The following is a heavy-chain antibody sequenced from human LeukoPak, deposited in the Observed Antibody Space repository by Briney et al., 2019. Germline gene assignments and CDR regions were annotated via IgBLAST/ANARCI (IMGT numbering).Heavy chain of an antibody. CDR2: ISSSSSYI. J-gene: IGHJ4*02. CDR3: ARGRVVRGYMGY. Sequence: GGSLRLSCAASGFTFSSYSMNWVRQAPGKGLEWVSSISSSSSYIYYADSVKGRFTISRDNAKNSLYPQMNSLRAEDTAVYYCARGRVVRGYMGYWGQGTLVTVSS. CDR1: GFTFSSYS. V-gene: IGHV3-21*01. D-gene: IGHD3-10*01.